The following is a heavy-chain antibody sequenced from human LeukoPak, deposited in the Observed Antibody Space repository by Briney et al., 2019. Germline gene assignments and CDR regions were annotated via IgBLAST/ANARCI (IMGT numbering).Heavy chain of an antibody. D-gene: IGHD2-15*01. J-gene: IGHJ3*02. CDR3: ATARRWATPGYSAFDI. CDR2: ISAYNGNT. CDR1: GYTFTSYG. V-gene: IGHV1-18*01. Sequence: ASVKVSCKASGYTFTSYGISWVRQAPGQGLEWMGWISAYNGNTNYAQKLQGRVTMTTDTSTSTAYMELRSLRSDDTAVYYCATARRWATPGYSAFDIWGQGTMVTVSS.